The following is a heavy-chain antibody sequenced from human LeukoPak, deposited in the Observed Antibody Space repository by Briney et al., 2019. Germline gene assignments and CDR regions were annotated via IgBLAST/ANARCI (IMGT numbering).Heavy chain of an antibody. CDR2: IRYDGSNK. D-gene: IGHD6-19*01. CDR3: AREGPSRGWYVVDY. J-gene: IGHJ4*02. CDR1: GFTFSSYG. V-gene: IGHV3-30*02. Sequence: PGGSLRFSCAASGFTFSSYGMHWVRQAPGKGLEWVAFIRYDGSNKYYADSVKGRFTISRDNSKNTLYLQMNSLRAEDTAVYYCAREGPSRGWYVVDYWGQGTLVTVSS.